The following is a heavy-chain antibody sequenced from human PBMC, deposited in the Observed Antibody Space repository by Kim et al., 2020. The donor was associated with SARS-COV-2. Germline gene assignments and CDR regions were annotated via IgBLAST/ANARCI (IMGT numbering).Heavy chain of an antibody. CDR2: XSSSGTTM. J-gene: IGHJ4*02. D-gene: IGHD1-1*01. CDR3: ARGHLELVY. V-gene: IGHV3-11*04. CDR1: GLTFSDFF. Sequence: GGSLRLSCAVSGLTFSDFFMSWIRQAPGKXXEWXSXXSSSGTTMSYAXSVKCQFTISRDNAQNSLYLQMNSLRXEETAVDYCARGHLELVYWGQGTLVTVXS.